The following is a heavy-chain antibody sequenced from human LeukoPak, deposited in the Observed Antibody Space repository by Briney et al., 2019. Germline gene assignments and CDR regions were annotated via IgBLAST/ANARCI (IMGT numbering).Heavy chain of an antibody. CDR1: GGSISSSNW. CDR2: IYHSGST. Sequence: SETQSLTCAVAGGSISSSNWWSWVRQPPGKGLEWIGEIYHSGSTNYNPSLKSRVTISVDKSKNQFSLKLSSVTAADTAVYYCASGGLLWFGELSVGAFDIWGQGTMVTVSS. J-gene: IGHJ3*02. V-gene: IGHV4-4*02. D-gene: IGHD3-10*01. CDR3: ASGGLLWFGELSVGAFDI.